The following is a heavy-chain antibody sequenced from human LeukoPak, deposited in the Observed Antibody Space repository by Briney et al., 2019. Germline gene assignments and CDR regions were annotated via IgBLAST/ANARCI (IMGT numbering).Heavy chain of an antibody. J-gene: IGHJ5*02. V-gene: IGHV1-69*05. CDR2: IIPIFGTA. CDR3: ARVGGCSSTSCYTHWFDP. Sequence: ASVKVSCKASGGTFSSYAISWVRQAPGQGLEWMGGIIPIFGTANYAQKFQGRVTITTDESTSTAYMELSSLRPEDTAVYYCARVGGCSSTSCYTHWFDPWGQGTLVTVSS. D-gene: IGHD2-2*02. CDR1: GGTFSSYA.